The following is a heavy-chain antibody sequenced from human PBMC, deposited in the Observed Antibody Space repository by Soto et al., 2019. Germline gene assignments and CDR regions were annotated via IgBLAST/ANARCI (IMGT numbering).Heavy chain of an antibody. V-gene: IGHV1-69*06. CDR2: IIPSYDRT. D-gene: IGHD4-17*01. CDR1: GDAFTSYA. Sequence: QVLLLQSGSEVKKAGSSVKVSCKASGDAFTSYAIHWVRQAPGQGLEYMGRIIPSYDRTKYAQKFQGRLTLTADMYTSTVYMELSSLRSEDTAVYYCARDPTNDYGDDTFDYWGQGTKVIVSS. J-gene: IGHJ4*02. CDR3: ARDPTNDYGDDTFDY.